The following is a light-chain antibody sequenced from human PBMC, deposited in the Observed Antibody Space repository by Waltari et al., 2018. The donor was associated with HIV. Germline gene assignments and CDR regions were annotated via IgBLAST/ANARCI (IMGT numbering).Light chain of an antibody. Sequence: QSVLTQPPSTSGTPGQRVTISCSGSSSNIGSHYVYWYRQLPGTAPKIVTYRDDQRPSGVPVRFSGSKSGTSASLAISGLRSEDEADYFCATWDDSLSGSVFGGGTKLTVL. CDR2: RDD. CDR3: ATWDDSLSGSV. CDR1: SSNIGSHY. V-gene: IGLV1-47*01. J-gene: IGLJ3*02.